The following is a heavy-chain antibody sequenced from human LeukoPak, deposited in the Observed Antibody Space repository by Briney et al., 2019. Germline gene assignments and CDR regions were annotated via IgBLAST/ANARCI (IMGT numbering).Heavy chain of an antibody. Sequence: ASVKVSCKPSGYTFTGYYIHWVRQAPGQGLEWMGWTNPDSGGTNYAQKFQGRVTMTRDTSISTAYMELSRLRSDDTAVYYCARGRYSSSWYLDYWGQGTLVTVSS. D-gene: IGHD6-13*01. CDR1: GYTFTGYY. V-gene: IGHV1-2*02. CDR2: TNPDSGGT. CDR3: ARGRYSSSWYLDY. J-gene: IGHJ4*02.